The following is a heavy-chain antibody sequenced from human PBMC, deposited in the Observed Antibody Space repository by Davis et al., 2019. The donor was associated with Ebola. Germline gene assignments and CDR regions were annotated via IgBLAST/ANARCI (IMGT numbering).Heavy chain of an antibody. Sequence: CAASGFTFSDYYMSWIRQAPGKGLERVSYISSSGSTIYYADSVKGRFTISRDNAKNSLYLQMNSLRAEDTAVYYCAKDRVTVTTTYYYGMDVWGQGTTVTVSS. CDR1: GFTFSDYY. V-gene: IGHV3-11*01. CDR3: AKDRVTVTTTYYYGMDV. J-gene: IGHJ6*02. CDR2: ISSSGSTI. D-gene: IGHD4-17*01.